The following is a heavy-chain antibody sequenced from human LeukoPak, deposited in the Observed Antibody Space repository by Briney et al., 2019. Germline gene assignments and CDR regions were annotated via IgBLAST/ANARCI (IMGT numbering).Heavy chain of an antibody. Sequence: GGSLRLPCAASGFTFSSYAMSWVRQAPGKGLEWVSAISGSGGSTYYADSVKGRFTISRDNSKNTLYLQMNSLRAEDTAVYYCARSAAYYDFWTGYYNALYYMDVWGKGITVTVSS. V-gene: IGHV3-23*01. J-gene: IGHJ6*03. D-gene: IGHD3-3*01. CDR2: ISGSGGST. CDR3: ARSAAYYDFWTGYYNALYYMDV. CDR1: GFTFSSYA.